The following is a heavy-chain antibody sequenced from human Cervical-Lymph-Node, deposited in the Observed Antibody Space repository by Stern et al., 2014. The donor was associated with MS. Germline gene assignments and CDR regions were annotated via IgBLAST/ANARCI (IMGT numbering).Heavy chain of an antibody. CDR3: TRGVRGNDYYGMDV. D-gene: IGHD3-10*01. CDR1: GFTFGDYA. Sequence: EVQLVESGGGLVQPGRSLRLSCTASGFTFGDYAMSWFRQAPGTGLEWVGFIRGKAYGGTTDYAASVRGRFTISRDDSKSIAYLQMNSLKIEDAGVYYCTRGVRGNDYYGMDVWGQGTTVTVSS. CDR2: IRGKAYGGTT. J-gene: IGHJ6*02. V-gene: IGHV3-49*03.